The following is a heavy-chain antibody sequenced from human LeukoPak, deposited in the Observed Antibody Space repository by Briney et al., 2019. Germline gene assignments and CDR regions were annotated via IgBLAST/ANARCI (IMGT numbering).Heavy chain of an antibody. CDR1: GFTFSSYA. Sequence: GGSLRLSCAASGFTFSSYAMHWVRQAPGKGLEWVAVISYDGSNKYYADSVKGRFTISRDNSKNKLYLQMNSLRAEDTAVYYCARDSIEAGLAFDSWGQGRLVTVSS. V-gene: IGHV3-30*04. D-gene: IGHD6-13*01. CDR3: ARDSIEAGLAFDS. CDR2: ISYDGSNK. J-gene: IGHJ4*02.